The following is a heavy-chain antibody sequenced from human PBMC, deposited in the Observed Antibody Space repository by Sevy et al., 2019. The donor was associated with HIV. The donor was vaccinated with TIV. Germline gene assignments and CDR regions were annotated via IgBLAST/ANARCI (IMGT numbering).Heavy chain of an antibody. CDR1: GYTFTSYD. Sequence: ASVKVSCKASGYTFTSYDINWVRQATGQGLEWMGWMNPNTGNTGYAQKFQGRVTMTRDTSTSTAYMELRSLRSDDTAIYYCTRVRALNYYDTSASMEYNWFDPWGQGTLVTVSS. CDR2: MNPNTGNT. V-gene: IGHV1-8*02. D-gene: IGHD3-22*01. CDR3: TRVRALNYYDTSASMEYNWFDP. J-gene: IGHJ5*02.